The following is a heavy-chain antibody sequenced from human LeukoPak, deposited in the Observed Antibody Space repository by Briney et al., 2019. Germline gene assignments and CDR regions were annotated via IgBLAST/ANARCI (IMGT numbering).Heavy chain of an antibody. D-gene: IGHD5-12*01. J-gene: IGHJ6*03. CDR2: ISGSGGST. V-gene: IGHV3-23*01. CDR1: GFTFSSYA. Sequence: GGSLRLSCAASGFTFSSYAMSWVRQAPGKGLEWVSAISGSGGSTYYADSVKGRFTISRDNSKNTLYLQMNSLRAEDTAVYYCAKVPRATTYYYYYMDVWGKGTTVTVSS. CDR3: AKVPRATTYYYYYMDV.